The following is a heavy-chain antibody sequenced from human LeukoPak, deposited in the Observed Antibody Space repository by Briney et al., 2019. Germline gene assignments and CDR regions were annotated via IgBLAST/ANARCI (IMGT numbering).Heavy chain of an antibody. CDR2: ISYDGSNK. D-gene: IGHD4-17*01. J-gene: IGHJ4*02. V-gene: IGHV3-30*04. CDR3: ARGSTTVPFDY. CDR1: GFTFSSYA. Sequence: PGRSLRLSCAASGFTFSSYAMHWVRRAPGKGLEWVAVISYDGSNKYYADSVKGRFTISRDNSKNTLYLQMNSLRAEDTAVYYCARGSTTVPFDYWGQGTLVTVSS.